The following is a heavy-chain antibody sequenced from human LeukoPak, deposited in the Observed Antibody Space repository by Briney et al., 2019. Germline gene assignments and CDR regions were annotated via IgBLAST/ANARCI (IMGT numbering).Heavy chain of an antibody. CDR1: GYTFTGYY. CDR2: INPNSGGT. V-gene: IGHV1-2*02. CDR3: ARTYGSGSYQESNGFDP. D-gene: IGHD3-10*01. J-gene: IGHJ5*02. Sequence: ASVKVSCKASGYTFTGYYMHWVRQAPGQGLEWMGWINPNSGGTNYAQKFQGRVTMTRDTSISTAYMELSRLRSDDTVVYYCARTYGSGSYQESNGFDPWGQGTLVTVSS.